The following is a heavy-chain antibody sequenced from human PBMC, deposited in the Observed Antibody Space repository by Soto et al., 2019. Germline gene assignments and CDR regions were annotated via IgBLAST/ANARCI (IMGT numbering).Heavy chain of an antibody. CDR1: GFTFSSFE. V-gene: IGHV3-23*01. CDR2: ISGSGGST. D-gene: IGHD2-15*01. CDR3: ARVHRTPSNCSGGSCYSFWFDP. J-gene: IGHJ5*02. Sequence: PGGSLRLSCAASGFTFSSFEITWVRQAPGKGLEWVSAISGSGGSTYYADSVKGRFTISRDNSKNTLYLQMNSLRAEDTAVYYCARVHRTPSNCSGGSCYSFWFDPWGQGTLVTVSS.